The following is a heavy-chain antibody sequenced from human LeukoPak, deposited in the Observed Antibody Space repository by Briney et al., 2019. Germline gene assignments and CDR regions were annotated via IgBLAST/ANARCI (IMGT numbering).Heavy chain of an antibody. CDR1: GFTFSSYW. CDR3: ARSPLDYYGSGSYYWDY. V-gene: IGHV3-7*01. CDR2: IKQDGSEK. D-gene: IGHD3-10*01. Sequence: GGSLRLSCAASGFTFSSYWMSWVRQAPAKGLEWVANIKQDGSEKYYVDSVKGRFTISRDNAKNSLYLQMNSLRAGDTAVYYCARSPLDYYGSGSYYWDYWGQGTLVTVSS. J-gene: IGHJ4*02.